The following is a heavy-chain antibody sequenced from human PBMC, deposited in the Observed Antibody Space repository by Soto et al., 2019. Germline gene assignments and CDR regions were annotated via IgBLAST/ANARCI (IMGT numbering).Heavy chain of an antibody. CDR2: ISAYNGNT. J-gene: IGHJ6*02. CDR1: GYTFDIYG. V-gene: IGHV1-18*01. CDR3: ARDRYCSGGSCYRDYYGMDV. Sequence: ASVKVSCKASGYTFDIYGIIWVRQAPGQGLEWMGWISAYNGNTNYAQKLQGRVTMTTDTSTSTAYMELRSLRSDDTAVYYCARDRYCSGGSCYRDYYGMDVWGQGTTVTVSS. D-gene: IGHD2-15*01.